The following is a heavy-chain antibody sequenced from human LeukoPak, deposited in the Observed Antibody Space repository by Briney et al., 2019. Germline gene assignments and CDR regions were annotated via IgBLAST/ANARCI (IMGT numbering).Heavy chain of an antibody. CDR3: ARGPRRITIFGVPADDAFDI. V-gene: IGHV4-34*01. CDR1: GGSFSGYY. Sequence: SETLSLTCAVYGGSFSGYYWSWIRQPPGKGLEWIGEINHSGSTNYNPSLKSRVTMAVDTSKNQFSLKLSSVTAADTAVYYCARGPRRITIFGVPADDAFDIWGQGTMVTVSS. CDR2: INHSGST. J-gene: IGHJ3*02. D-gene: IGHD3-3*01.